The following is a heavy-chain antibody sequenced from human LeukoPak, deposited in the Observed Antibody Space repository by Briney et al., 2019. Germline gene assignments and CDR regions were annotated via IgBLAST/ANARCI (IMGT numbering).Heavy chain of an antibody. CDR1: GGSISSYY. Sequence: SETLSLTCTVSGGSISSYYWSWIRQPPGKGLEWIGYIHYSGSTYYNPSLKSRVTISVDTSKNQFSLKLSSVTAADTAVYYCAREMQDKSLQWIGELKKYYYYYMDVWGKGTTVIVSS. D-gene: IGHD3-10*01. CDR3: AREMQDKSLQWIGELKKYYYYYMDV. J-gene: IGHJ6*03. CDR2: IHYSGST. V-gene: IGHV4-59*12.